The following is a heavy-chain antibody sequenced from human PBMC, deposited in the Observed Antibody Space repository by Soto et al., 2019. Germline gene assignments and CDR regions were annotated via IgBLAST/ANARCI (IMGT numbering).Heavy chain of an antibody. CDR1: VYNFANYW. V-gene: IGHV5-51*01. J-gene: IGHJ3*02. CDR3: AAGYTTGPDAFDI. Sequence: GESLKISCKGSVYNFANYWIGWVRQMPGKGREWMGMIFPGDSDTKISPSLQGQITMSVDKSDSSAYLQWRSLKASDNAMYYCAAGYTTGPDAFDIWGQGTMVTVSS. D-gene: IGHD6-13*01. CDR2: IFPGDSDT.